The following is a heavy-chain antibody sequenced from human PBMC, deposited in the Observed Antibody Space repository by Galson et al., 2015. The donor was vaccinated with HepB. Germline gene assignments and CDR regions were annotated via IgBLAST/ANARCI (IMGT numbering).Heavy chain of an antibody. CDR2: VSDDGTYK. CDR1: GVAINTYG. J-gene: IGHJ6*03. Sequence: SLRLSCAASGVAINTYGMHWVRQAPGKGLGWVAVVSDDGTYKYYADSVKGRFTISRDNSKNTLYLQMYSLRTEDTAVYYCAKDRGGWGTSVNYYYMDVWGRGTTVTVSS. D-gene: IGHD7-27*01. V-gene: IGHV3-30*18. CDR3: AKDRGGWGTSVNYYYMDV.